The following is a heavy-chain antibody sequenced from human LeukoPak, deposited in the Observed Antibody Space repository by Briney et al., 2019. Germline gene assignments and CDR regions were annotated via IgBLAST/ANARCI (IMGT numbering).Heavy chain of an antibody. D-gene: IGHD1-26*01. V-gene: IGHV1-2*02. CDR2: INPNSGGT. CDR1: GYTFTGYY. CDR3: ARESPKHSQWELLYNYYYYGMDV. J-gene: IGHJ6*02. Sequence: GASVKVSCKASGYTFTGYYMHWVRQAPGQGLEWMGWINPNSGGTNYAQKLQGRVTMTTDTSTSTAYMELRSLRSDDTAVYYCARESPKHSQWELLYNYYYYGMDVWGQGTTVTVSS.